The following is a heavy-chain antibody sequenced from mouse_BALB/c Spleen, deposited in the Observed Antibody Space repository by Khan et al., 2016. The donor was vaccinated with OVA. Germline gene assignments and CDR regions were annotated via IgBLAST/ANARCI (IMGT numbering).Heavy chain of an antibody. J-gene: IGHJ4*01. CDR1: GFSITSNYA. V-gene: IGHV3-2*02. CDR2: ISYSGAT. Sequence: EVQLQESGPSLVKPSQSLSLTCTVTGFSITSNYAWSWIRQFPGSKLEWMGYISYSGATNYNPSPKSRISVTRDTSENQFFLQLNSVTTEATATYFWARQNYYGYALDYWGQGTSVTVSS. CDR3: ARQNYYGYALDY. D-gene: IGHD1-1*01.